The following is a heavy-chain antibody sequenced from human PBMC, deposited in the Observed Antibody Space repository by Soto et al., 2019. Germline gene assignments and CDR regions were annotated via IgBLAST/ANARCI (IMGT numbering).Heavy chain of an antibody. D-gene: IGHD1-1*01. J-gene: IGHJ6*02. CDR3: ARGGTTGTTLYYYYGMDV. Sequence: GGSLRLSCAASGFTFSTYAMSWVRQAPGKGPEWVSAISGGRSGTYYADSVRGRFTLSRDDSTNTLYLQMNSLRAEDTAVYYCARGGTTGTTLYYYYGMDVWGQGTTVTVSS. CDR2: ISGGRSGT. V-gene: IGHV3-23*01. CDR1: GFTFSTYA.